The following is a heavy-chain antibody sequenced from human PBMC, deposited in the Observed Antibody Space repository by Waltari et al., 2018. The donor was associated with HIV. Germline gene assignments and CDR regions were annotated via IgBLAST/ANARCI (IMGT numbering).Heavy chain of an antibody. CDR3: ARIRDGIRVYGSGYYFDY. CDR1: GFSLSNDIMG. V-gene: IGHV2-26*01. Sequence: QVTLKESGPVLVKPTETLKLTFTVAGFSLSNDIMGVSWIRQPPGKALDGLAHIFSNDEKSYSTSLKSRLTISKDTSRSQVVLTMTNRDRVDTAKYYCARIRDGIRVYGSGYYFDYWGQGTLVTVSA. CDR2: IFSNDEK. J-gene: IGHJ4*02. D-gene: IGHD3-10*01.